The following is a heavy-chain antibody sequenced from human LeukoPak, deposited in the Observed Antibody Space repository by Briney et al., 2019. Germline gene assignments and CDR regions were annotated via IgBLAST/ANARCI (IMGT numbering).Heavy chain of an antibody. V-gene: IGHV3-30*03. CDR1: GFTFSTYG. D-gene: IGHD6-19*01. CDR3: ARAGVAVAPDAFDI. Sequence: GGSLRLSCAASGFTFSTYGMHWVRQAPGKGLEWVAVISYDGSTKYYADSVKGRFTISRDNAKNSLYLQMNSLRAEDTAVYYCARAGVAVAPDAFDIWGQGTMVTVSS. J-gene: IGHJ3*02. CDR2: ISYDGSTK.